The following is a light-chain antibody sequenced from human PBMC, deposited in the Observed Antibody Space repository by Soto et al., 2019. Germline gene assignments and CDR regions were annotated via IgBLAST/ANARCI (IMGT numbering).Light chain of an antibody. CDR2: DVS. CDR1: SSDVGGYNY. V-gene: IGLV2-14*01. J-gene: IGLJ1*01. CDR3: CSYTTSNTRQIV. Sequence: QCVLTQPASVSGSPGRSITISSTGTSSDVGGYNYVSWYQQHPGKAPKFMIYDVSNRPSGVSNRFSGSKSGNTASLTISGLQAEDEADYYCCSYTTSNTRQIVFGTGTKVTVL.